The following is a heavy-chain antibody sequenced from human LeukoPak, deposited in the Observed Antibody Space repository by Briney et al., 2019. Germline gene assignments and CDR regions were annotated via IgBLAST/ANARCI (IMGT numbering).Heavy chain of an antibody. CDR1: GGSISSSSYY. CDR2: INHSGST. D-gene: IGHD3-10*01. V-gene: IGHV4-39*07. J-gene: IGHJ4*02. Sequence: SETLSLTCTVSGGSISSSSYYWSWIRQPPGKGLEWIGEINHSGSTNYNPSLKSRVTISVDTSKNQFSLKLSSVTAADTAVYYCARRLWFGGYYFDYWGQGTLVTVSS. CDR3: ARRLWFGGYYFDY.